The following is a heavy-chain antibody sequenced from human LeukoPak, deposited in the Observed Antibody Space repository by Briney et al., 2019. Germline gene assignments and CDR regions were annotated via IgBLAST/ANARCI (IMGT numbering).Heavy chain of an antibody. CDR3: AGMGIAVAATAD. CDR2: ISSSSSYI. V-gene: IGHV3-21*01. CDR1: GFTFSSYS. J-gene: IGHJ4*02. Sequence: GGSLRLSCAASGFTFSSYSMNWVRQAPGKGLEWVSSISSSSSYIYYADSVKGRFTISRDNAKNTLYLQMNSLRAEDTAVYYCAGMGIAVAATADWGQGTLVTVSS. D-gene: IGHD6-19*01.